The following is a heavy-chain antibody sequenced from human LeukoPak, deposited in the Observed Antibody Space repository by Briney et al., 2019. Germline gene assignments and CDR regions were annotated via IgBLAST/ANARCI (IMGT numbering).Heavy chain of an antibody. V-gene: IGHV1-2*06. CDR1: GYTFTGYY. CDR2: INPNRGGT. J-gene: IGHJ4*02. D-gene: IGHD6-13*01. CDR3: ARDTGIAAAPTRDY. Sequence: ASVKVSCKASGYTFTGYYMHWVRQAPGQGLEWMGRINPNRGGTNHEQKFQGRVTMPRDTSISTAYMPLSRLRSDDTAVYYCARDTGIAAAPTRDYWGQGTLVTVSS.